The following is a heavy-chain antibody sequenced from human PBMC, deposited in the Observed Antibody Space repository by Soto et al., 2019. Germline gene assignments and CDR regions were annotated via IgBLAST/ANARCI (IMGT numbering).Heavy chain of an antibody. V-gene: IGHV3-30-3*01. CDR1: GFTFSSYA. Sequence: GGSLRLSCAASGFTFSSYAMHWFRQAPGKGLEWVAVISYDGSNKYYADSVKGRFTISRDNSKNTLYLQMNSLRAEDTAVYYCAREGRRGYSYGYVTYYYYVMDVWRQGTTVIV. J-gene: IGHJ6*02. CDR3: AREGRRGYSYGYVTYYYYVMDV. CDR2: ISYDGSNK. D-gene: IGHD5-18*01.